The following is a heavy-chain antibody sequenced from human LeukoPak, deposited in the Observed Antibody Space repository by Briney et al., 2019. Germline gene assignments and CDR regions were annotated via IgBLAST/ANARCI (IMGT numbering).Heavy chain of an antibody. CDR3: AREVAYYGSGNIMES. CDR2: IYYSGST. V-gene: IGHV4-59*12. Sequence: SETLSLTCTVSGGSISNYYWSWIRQPPGKGLEWIGYIYYSGSTYYNPSLKSRVTISVDTSKNQFSLKLSSVTAADTAVYYCAREVAYYGSGNIMESWGQGTLVTVSS. CDR1: GGSISNYY. D-gene: IGHD3-10*01. J-gene: IGHJ4*02.